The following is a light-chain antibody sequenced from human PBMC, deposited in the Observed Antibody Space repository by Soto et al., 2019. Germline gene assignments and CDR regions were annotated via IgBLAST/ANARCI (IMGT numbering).Light chain of an antibody. J-gene: IGKJ1*01. CDR3: QHYNNWPPWT. CDR1: QSVSSN. V-gene: IGKV3-15*01. Sequence: EIVMTQSPATLSVSPGERATLSCRASQSVSSNLAWYQQKPGQPPRLLIYGASTRATGIPARFSGGGSGTEFTLTISSLQSEDFAVYYCQHYNNWPPWTFGQGTKVEIK. CDR2: GAS.